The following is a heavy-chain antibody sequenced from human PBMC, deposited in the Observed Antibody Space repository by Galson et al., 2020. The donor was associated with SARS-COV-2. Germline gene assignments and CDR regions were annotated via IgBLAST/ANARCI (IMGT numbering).Heavy chain of an antibody. V-gene: IGHV3-7*01. Sequence: QAGGSLRLSCVASGFIFSSHWMTWVRQTPGKGLEWVAIINQDGSEEQFVDSVKGRFSISRDNAKSSLFLQLNSLRGEDTAIYYCARVGWLQFDFDSWGQGTLVTVSS. CDR3: ARVGWLQFDFDS. CDR2: INQDGSEE. J-gene: IGHJ4*02. D-gene: IGHD5-12*01. CDR1: GFIFSSHW.